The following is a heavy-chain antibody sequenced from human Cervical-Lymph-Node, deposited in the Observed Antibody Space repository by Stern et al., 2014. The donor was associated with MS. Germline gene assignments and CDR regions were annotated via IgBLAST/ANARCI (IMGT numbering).Heavy chain of an antibody. CDR3: ARALGSYDDS. J-gene: IGHJ5*01. D-gene: IGHD3-10*01. V-gene: IGHV3-11*01. CDR1: GFTFPDYY. CDR2: ISSSGDTI. Sequence: VQLVESGGGLVKPGGSLRLSCAASGFTFPDYYMTWIRQAPGQGLEWLSSISSSGDTIHYADSVRGRFTISRDNAKNSLYLQMNSLRAEDTAVYYCARALGSYDDSWGQGTLVTVSS.